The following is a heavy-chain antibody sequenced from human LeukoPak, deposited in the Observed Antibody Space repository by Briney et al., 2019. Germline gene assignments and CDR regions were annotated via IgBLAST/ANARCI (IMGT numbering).Heavy chain of an antibody. J-gene: IGHJ5*02. Sequence: GGSLRLSCAASGFTFSSYAMSWVRQAPGKGLKWVSTISGSGSTTYYADSVKGRFTISRDNSKNTLYLQMNSLRAEDTAVYSCAKGGRYCSGVTCYSATWGQGTLVTVSS. V-gene: IGHV3-23*01. CDR1: GFTFSSYA. D-gene: IGHD2-15*01. CDR2: ISGSGSTT. CDR3: AKGGRYCSGVTCYSAT.